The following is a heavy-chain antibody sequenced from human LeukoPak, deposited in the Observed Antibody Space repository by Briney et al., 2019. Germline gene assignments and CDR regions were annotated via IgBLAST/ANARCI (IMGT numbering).Heavy chain of an antibody. V-gene: IGHV4-31*03. CDR3: ARDKGLRYGYSLLDY. D-gene: IGHD5-24*01. CDR2: IYYSGNT. Sequence: SETLSLTCTVSGGSMSSGGYYWSWILQHPGKGLEWIGYIYYSGNTYSNPSLKSRVTISVDTSKNQFSLKLSSVTAADTAVYYCARDKGLRYGYSLLDYWGQGTLVTVSS. CDR1: GGSMSSGGYY. J-gene: IGHJ4*02.